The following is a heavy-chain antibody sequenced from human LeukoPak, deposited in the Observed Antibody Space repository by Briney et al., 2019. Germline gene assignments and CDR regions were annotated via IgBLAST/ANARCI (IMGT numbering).Heavy chain of an antibody. J-gene: IGHJ5*02. D-gene: IGHD3-22*01. CDR2: ISGSGGST. CDR1: GFTFSSYA. CDR3: AKDPYSAVMIGWFDP. Sequence: GGSLRLSCAASGFTFSSYAMSWVRQAPGKGLEWVSAISGSGGSTYYADSVKGRFTISSDNSKNTLYLQMNSLRAEDTAVYYCAKDPYSAVMIGWFDPWGQGTLVTVSS. V-gene: IGHV3-23*01.